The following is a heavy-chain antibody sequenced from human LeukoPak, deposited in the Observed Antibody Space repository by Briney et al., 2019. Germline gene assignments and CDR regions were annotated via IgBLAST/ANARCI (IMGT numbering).Heavy chain of an antibody. CDR2: MNPNSGNT. V-gene: IGHV1-8*01. CDR3: ARSSVGARRRIDY. Sequence: ASVTVSCKASRYTFTIYDINWVRQATGQGLEWMGWMNPNSGNTGYAQKFQGRVTMTRSTSINTAYMELNSLTSEDTAVYYCARSSVGARRRIDYWGQGTLVTVSS. D-gene: IGHD1-26*01. J-gene: IGHJ4*02. CDR1: RYTFTIYD.